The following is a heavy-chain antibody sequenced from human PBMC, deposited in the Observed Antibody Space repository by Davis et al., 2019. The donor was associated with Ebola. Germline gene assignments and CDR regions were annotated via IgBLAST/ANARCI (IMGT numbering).Heavy chain of an antibody. V-gene: IGHV5-51*01. CDR2: IYPGDSDT. J-gene: IGHJ4*02. CDR1: GYSFTSYW. Sequence: GESLKISCKGSGYSFTSYWIGWVRQMPGKGLEWMGIIYPGDSDTRYSPSFQGQATISADKSISTAYLQWSSLKASDTAMYYCARTAFWSGYPYYFDYWGQGTLVTVSS. CDR3: ARTAFWSGYPYYFDY. D-gene: IGHD3-3*01.